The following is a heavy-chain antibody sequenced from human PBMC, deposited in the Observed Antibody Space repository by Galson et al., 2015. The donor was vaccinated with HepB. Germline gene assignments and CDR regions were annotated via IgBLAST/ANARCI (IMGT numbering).Heavy chain of an antibody. J-gene: IGHJ6*03. CDR2: IGTAGDT. CDR1: GFTFSSYD. V-gene: IGHV3-13*01. Sequence: SLRLSCAASGFTFSSYDMHWVRQATGKGLEWVSAIGTAGDTYYPGSVKGRFTISRENAKNSLYLQMNSLRAGDTAVYYCARGSPYYYYMDVWGKGTTVTVSS. CDR3: ARGSPYYYYMDV.